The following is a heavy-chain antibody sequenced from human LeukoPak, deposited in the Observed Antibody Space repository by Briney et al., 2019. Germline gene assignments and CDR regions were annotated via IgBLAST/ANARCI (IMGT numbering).Heavy chain of an antibody. Sequence: SVKVSCKASGGFFSSYVISWVRQAPGQGLEWMGEIIPVFGTANYAQKFQERVTITADESTSTAYMELSSVRSEDPAVYYCARVSRTTIVRGIITFDYWGQGTLVTVSS. D-gene: IGHD3-10*01. J-gene: IGHJ4*02. V-gene: IGHV1-69*13. CDR3: ARVSRTTIVRGIITFDY. CDR1: GGFFSSYV. CDR2: IIPVFGTA.